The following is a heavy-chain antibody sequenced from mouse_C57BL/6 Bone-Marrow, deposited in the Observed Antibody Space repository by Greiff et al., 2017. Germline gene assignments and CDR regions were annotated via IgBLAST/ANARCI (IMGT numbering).Heavy chain of an antibody. CDR3: AKLPLYYDV. CDR1: GFSLTSYG. J-gene: IGHJ1*03. Sequence: QVQLKQSGPGLVAPSQSLSITCTASGFSLTSYGVSWVRQPPGKGLEWLGVIWGDGSTTYHSALISRLSISKENSTTQVFLKLITLQTDDTATDCGAKLPLYYDVWGTGTTVTVSA. V-gene: IGHV2-3*01. CDR2: IWGDGST.